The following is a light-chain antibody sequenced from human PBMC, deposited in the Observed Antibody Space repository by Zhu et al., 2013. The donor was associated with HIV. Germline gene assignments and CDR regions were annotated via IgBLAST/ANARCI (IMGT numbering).Light chain of an antibody. V-gene: IGKV1-5*01. Sequence: DIQMTQSPSTLSASVGDRVTITCRASQSISSWLAWYQQKPGKAPQLLIYGASTLEGGVPSRFSGSASGTEFTLTISSLQPDDFATYYCCQQYNSYSLTFGGGTKVGDQ. CDR3: QQYNSYSLT. CDR1: QSISSW. CDR2: GAS. J-gene: IGKJ4*01.